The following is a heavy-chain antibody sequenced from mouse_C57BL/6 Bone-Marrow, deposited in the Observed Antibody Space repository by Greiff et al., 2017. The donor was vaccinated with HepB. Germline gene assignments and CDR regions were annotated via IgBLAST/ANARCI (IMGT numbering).Heavy chain of an antibody. CDR1: GYTFTSYW. Sequence: QVQLQQPGAELVKPGASVKMSCKASGYTFTSYWITWVKQRPGQGLEWIGDIYPGSGSTNYNEKFKSKATLTVYTSSSTAYIQLSSLRSEDSAVYYCGITTVVRAMDDWGQGTSVTVSS. D-gene: IGHD1-1*01. V-gene: IGHV1-55*01. CDR2: IYPGSGST. CDR3: GITTVVRAMDD. J-gene: IGHJ4*01.